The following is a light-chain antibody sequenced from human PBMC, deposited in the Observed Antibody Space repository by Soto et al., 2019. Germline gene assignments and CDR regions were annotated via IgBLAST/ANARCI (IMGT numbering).Light chain of an antibody. Sequence: QAVVTQPPSVSGAPGQRVTISCTGSSSNIGANYDVHWYHQLPGTAPKLLIYDNNNRPSGVPDRFSGSKSGTSASLAITGLQAEDEADYYCQSYDTSLSNVVFGGGTKLTVL. CDR3: QSYDTSLSNVV. CDR2: DNN. J-gene: IGLJ2*01. CDR1: SSNIGANYD. V-gene: IGLV1-40*01.